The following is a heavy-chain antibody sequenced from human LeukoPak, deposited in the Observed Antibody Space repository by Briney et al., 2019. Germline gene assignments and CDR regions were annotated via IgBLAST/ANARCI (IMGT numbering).Heavy chain of an antibody. V-gene: IGHV3-53*01. CDR2: SYSGGSR. D-gene: IGHD1-26*01. Sequence: GGSLRLSCAASGLTVSTDHMSWVRQAPGKWLEWVAVSYSGGSRQYAESVKGRFIVSRDNSKNTLYLQMNSLRAEDTALYYCARVWELSFDHWGQGTLVTVSS. CDR1: GLTVSTDH. J-gene: IGHJ4*02. CDR3: ARVWELSFDH.